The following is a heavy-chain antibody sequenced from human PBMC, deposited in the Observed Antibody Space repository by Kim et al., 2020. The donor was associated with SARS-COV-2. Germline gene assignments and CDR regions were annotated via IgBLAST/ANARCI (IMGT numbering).Heavy chain of an antibody. Sequence: GGSLRLSCAASGFTFSDYYMSWIRQAPGKGLEWVSYISSSGSTIYYADSVKGRFTISRDNAKNSLYLQMNSLRADDTAVYYCARVRGAAGPFFYYYFGMDVWGQVTTVTVSS. CDR1: GFTFSDYY. D-gene: IGHD6-13*01. CDR2: ISSSGSTI. V-gene: IGHV3-11*01. J-gene: IGHJ6*02. CDR3: ARVRGAAGPFFYYYFGMDV.